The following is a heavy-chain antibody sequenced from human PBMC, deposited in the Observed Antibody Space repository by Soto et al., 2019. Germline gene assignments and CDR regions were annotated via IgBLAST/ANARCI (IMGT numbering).Heavy chain of an antibody. CDR1: GYTFTGYY. Sequence: ASVKVSCKASGYTFTGYYMHWVRQAPGQGLEWMGWINPNSGGTNYAQKFQGWVTMTRDTSFSTAYMELSRLRSDDTAVYYCARGGIAAAGTDYYYYYGMDVWGQGTTVTVSS. V-gene: IGHV1-2*04. CDR2: INPNSGGT. CDR3: ARGGIAAAGTDYYYYYGMDV. J-gene: IGHJ6*02. D-gene: IGHD6-13*01.